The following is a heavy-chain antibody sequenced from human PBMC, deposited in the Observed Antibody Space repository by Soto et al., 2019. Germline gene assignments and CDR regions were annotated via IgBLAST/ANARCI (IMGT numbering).Heavy chain of an antibody. D-gene: IGHD4-4*01. Sequence: QVQLVQSGAEVKKPGASVKVSCKASGYTVTRHYMHWVRQAPGQGLEWMGIIDPSGGSTTYAQKFQDRGTMTRNMSTRTIYTDLSSLRSDDTAMYYCTRGSTVVTLDYFDSWGQGTLVTVSS. V-gene: IGHV1-46*03. J-gene: IGHJ4*02. CDR3: TRGSTVVTLDYFDS. CDR1: GYTVTRHY. CDR2: IDPSGGST.